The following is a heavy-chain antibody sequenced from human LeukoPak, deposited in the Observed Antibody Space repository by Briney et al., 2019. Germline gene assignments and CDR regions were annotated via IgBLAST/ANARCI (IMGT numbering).Heavy chain of an antibody. Sequence: GGSLRLSCAASGFTFSDYYMSWIRQAPGKGLEWVSYISSSGSTIYYADSVKGRFTISRDNSKNTLYLQMNSLRAEDTAVYYCARDRIAAGLFDYWGQGTLVTVSS. CDR1: GFTFSDYY. V-gene: IGHV3-11*04. D-gene: IGHD6-13*01. CDR3: ARDRIAAGLFDY. J-gene: IGHJ4*02. CDR2: ISSSGSTI.